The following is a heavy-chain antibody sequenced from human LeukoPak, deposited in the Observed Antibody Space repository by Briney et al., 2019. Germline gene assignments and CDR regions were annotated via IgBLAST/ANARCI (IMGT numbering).Heavy chain of an antibody. CDR2: IIPIFGTA. CDR3: ARGYSYENYYYYYYMDV. V-gene: IGHV1-69*05. Sequence: ASVKVSCKASGGTFSSYAISWVRQAPGQGLEWTGGIIPIFGTANYAQKFQSRVTITTDESTSTAYMELSSLRSEDTAVYYCARGYSYENYYYYYYMDVWGKGTTVTVSS. CDR1: GGTFSSYA. J-gene: IGHJ6*03. D-gene: IGHD5-18*01.